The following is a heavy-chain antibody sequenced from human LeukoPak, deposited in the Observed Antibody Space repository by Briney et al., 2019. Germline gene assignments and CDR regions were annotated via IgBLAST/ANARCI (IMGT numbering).Heavy chain of an antibody. CDR2: LSGTGGST. J-gene: IGHJ4*02. CDR1: GFTFSNYA. CDR3: ASISSGWYWDY. Sequence: GGSLRLSCAASGFTFSNYAMSWVRQAPGKGLEWVSTLSGTGGSTYYADSVKGRFTISRDNAKNSLYLQMNSLRAEDTAVYYCASISSGWYWDYWGQGTLVTVSS. V-gene: IGHV3-23*01. D-gene: IGHD6-19*01.